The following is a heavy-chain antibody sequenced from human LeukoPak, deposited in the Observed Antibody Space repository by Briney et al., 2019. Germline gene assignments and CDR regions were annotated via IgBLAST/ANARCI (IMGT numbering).Heavy chain of an antibody. J-gene: IGHJ4*02. CDR3: AKGSSGSRPYYFHY. V-gene: IGHV3-23*01. CDR1: GLTFSSYA. CDR2: ITDSAGST. Sequence: GGSLRLSCAASGLTFSSYAMSWVRQAPGEGLKWVSAITDSAGSTYHADSVKGRFTISRDNSKNTLYLQMNSLRAEDTAVYYCAKGSSGSRPYYFHYWGQGTLVTVSS. D-gene: IGHD3-10*01.